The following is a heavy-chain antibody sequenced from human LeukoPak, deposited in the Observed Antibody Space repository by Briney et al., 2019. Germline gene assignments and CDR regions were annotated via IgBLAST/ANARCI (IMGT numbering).Heavy chain of an antibody. CDR2: ISGSGGST. CDR3: AKDPNWVTMIDAFDI. V-gene: IGHV3-23*01. J-gene: IGHJ3*02. D-gene: IGHD3-22*01. Sequence: TGGSLRLSCAASGFTFTNYWMTWVRQAPGKGLEWVSAISGSGGSTYYADSVKGRFTISRDNSKNTLYLQMNSLRAEDTAVYYCAKDPNWVTMIDAFDIWGQGTMVTVSS. CDR1: GFTFTNYW.